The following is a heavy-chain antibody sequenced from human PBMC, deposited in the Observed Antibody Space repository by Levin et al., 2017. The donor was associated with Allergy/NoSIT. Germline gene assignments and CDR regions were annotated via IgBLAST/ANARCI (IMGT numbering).Heavy chain of an antibody. CDR1: GFTFSPYW. CDR3: VRGFGMDV. Sequence: GGSLRLSCAASGFTFSPYWMTWVRQASGKGLEWVANIKPDGSEKSYVDSLKGRFPISRDNAKNSLYLEMNSLRVEDTAVYYCVRGFGMDVWGQGTTVTVSS. CDR2: IKPDGSEK. J-gene: IGHJ6*02. V-gene: IGHV3-7*01.